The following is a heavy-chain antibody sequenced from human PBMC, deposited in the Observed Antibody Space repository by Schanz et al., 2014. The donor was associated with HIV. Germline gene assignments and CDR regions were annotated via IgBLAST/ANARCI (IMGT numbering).Heavy chain of an antibody. D-gene: IGHD6-19*01. CDR2: ISYDGSNK. CDR3: VRDAGAQWLDGDNWFDP. Sequence: QVQLVESGGGVVQPGRSLRLSCAVSGFTFSNYAMHWVRQAPGKGLEWVAVISYDGSNKYYADSVKGRFTISRDNAKNSVYLQMNSLRVEDTAVYYCVRDAGAQWLDGDNWFDPWGQGTLVTVSS. J-gene: IGHJ5*02. CDR1: GFTFSNYA. V-gene: IGHV3-30-3*01.